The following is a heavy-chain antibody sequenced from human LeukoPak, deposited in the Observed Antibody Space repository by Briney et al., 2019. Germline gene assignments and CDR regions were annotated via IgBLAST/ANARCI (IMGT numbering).Heavy chain of an antibody. D-gene: IGHD3-22*01. CDR1: GFTVTRNY. Sequence: PGGSLRLSCAASGFTVTRNYMTWVRQAPGKGLKWVSVTYSGGRTYYEDSVKGRFTISRDNSKNTLYLQMNSLRAEDTAVYYCARLESYYYDSSGLEGEENDYWGQGTLVTVSS. CDR2: TYSGGRT. V-gene: IGHV3-53*05. J-gene: IGHJ4*02. CDR3: ARLESYYYDSSGLEGEENDY.